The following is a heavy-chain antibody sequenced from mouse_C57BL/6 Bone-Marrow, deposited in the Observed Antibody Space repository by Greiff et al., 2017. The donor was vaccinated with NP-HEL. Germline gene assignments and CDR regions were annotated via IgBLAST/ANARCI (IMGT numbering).Heavy chain of an antibody. V-gene: IGHV7-3*01. J-gene: IGHJ2*01. D-gene: IGHD1-1*01. CDR1: GFTFTDYY. CDR3: ARDYYGSSCLDY. Sequence: VQGVESGGGLVQPGGSLSLSCAASGFTFTDYYMSWVRQPPGKALEWLGFIRNKANGYTTEYSASVKGRFTISRDNSQSILYLQMNALRAEDSATYYCARDYYGSSCLDYWGQGTTLTVSS. CDR2: IRNKANGYTT.